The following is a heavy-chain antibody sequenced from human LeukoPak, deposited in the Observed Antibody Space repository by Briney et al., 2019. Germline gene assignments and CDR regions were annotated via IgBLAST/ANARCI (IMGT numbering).Heavy chain of an antibody. J-gene: IGHJ4*02. D-gene: IGHD6-19*01. V-gene: IGHV4-59*01. Sequence: SETLSLTCPVYGGSISSYYWSWIRQPPGKGLEWIGYIYYSGSTNYNPSLKSRVTISVDTSKNQFSLKLSSVTAVDTAVYYCARGKEEWLLRSFYYFDYWGQGTLVTVSS. CDR3: ARGKEEWLLRSFYYFDY. CDR2: IYYSGST. CDR1: GGSISSYY.